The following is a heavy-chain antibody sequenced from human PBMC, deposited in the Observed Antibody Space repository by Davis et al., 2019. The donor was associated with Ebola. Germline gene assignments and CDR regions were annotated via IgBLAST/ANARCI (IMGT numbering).Heavy chain of an antibody. CDR2: IIPILGIA. D-gene: IGHD3-10*01. Sequence: SVKVSCKASGGTFSSYAISWVRQAPGQGLEWMGRIIPILGIANYAQKFQGRVTITADKSTSTAYMELSSLRSEDTAVYYCARVGEYNWFDPWGQGTLVTVSS. CDR1: GGTFSSYA. V-gene: IGHV1-69*04. CDR3: ARVGEYNWFDP. J-gene: IGHJ5*02.